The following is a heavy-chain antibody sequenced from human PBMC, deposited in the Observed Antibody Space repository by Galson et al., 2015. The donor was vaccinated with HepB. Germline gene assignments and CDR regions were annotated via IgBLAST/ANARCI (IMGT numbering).Heavy chain of an antibody. Sequence: SLRLSCAVSGFTFSDYYMSWIRQAPGKGLEWLSYITNSGRSTSYADSVKGRFTISRDNAKNSLYLEMNSLRAEDTAVYYCARESRENYFTFDYWGQGTLVTVSS. CDR2: ITNSGRST. D-gene: IGHD2/OR15-2a*01. CDR3: ARESRENYFTFDY. J-gene: IGHJ4*02. CDR1: GFTFSDYY. V-gene: IGHV3-11*01.